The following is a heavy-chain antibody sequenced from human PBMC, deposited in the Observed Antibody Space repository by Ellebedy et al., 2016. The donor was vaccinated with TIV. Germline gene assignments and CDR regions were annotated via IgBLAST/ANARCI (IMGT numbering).Heavy chain of an antibody. CDR1: GGSVSSGSYY. Sequence: MPGGSLRLSCTVSGGSVSSGSYYWSWLLQSPVKGLEWIGYIYYSGRTNYNPSLKSRVSISVDTSKNQFSLKLSSVTAADTAVYYCARENYEKNAENIWGQGTMVTVSS. CDR2: IYYSGRT. V-gene: IGHV4-61*01. J-gene: IGHJ3*02. D-gene: IGHD3-22*01. CDR3: ARENYEKNAENI.